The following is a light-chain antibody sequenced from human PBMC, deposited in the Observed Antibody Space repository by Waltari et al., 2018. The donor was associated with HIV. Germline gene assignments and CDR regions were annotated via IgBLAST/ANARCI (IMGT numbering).Light chain of an antibody. J-gene: IGLJ3*02. CDR1: GSNLRANYD. CDR2: TNT. CDR3: QSFDSGLSAWV. Sequence: QSVLTQPPSVSGAPGQRVTVSCTGHGSNLRANYDVQWYQVLPGSAPKLLIHTNTARPSGVPDRFSGSKSGASASLAITGLQAEDEGDYYCQSFDSGLSAWVFGGGTKLTVL. V-gene: IGLV1-40*03.